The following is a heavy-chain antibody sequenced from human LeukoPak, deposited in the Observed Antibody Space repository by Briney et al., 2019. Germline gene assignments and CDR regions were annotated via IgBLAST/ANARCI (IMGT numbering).Heavy chain of an antibody. D-gene: IGHD1-26*01. CDR2: IYYSGST. CDR1: GGSISSSAYH. CDR3: ASGSYSGDDAFDI. J-gene: IGHJ3*02. Sequence: NPSETLSLTCTVSGGSISSSAYHWGWIRQPPGKGLEWIGSIYYSGSTYYNPSLKSRVTISVDTSKNQFSLKLSSVTAADTAVYYCASGSYSGDDAFDIWGQGTMVTVSS. V-gene: IGHV4-39*07.